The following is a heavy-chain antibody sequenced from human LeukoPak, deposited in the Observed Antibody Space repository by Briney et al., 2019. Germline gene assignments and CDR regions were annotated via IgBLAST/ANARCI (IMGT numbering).Heavy chain of an antibody. D-gene: IGHD3-16*02. CDR2: ISAYNGHT. CDR3: ARGEAEHDYVWGSYRYIY. J-gene: IGHJ4*02. Sequence: GASVKVSCKASGYTFTSYGISWVRQAPGQGLEWMGWISAYNGHTNYAQKLQGRVTMTTDTSTSTAYMELRSLRSDDTAVYYCARGEAEHDYVWGSYRYIYWGQGTLVTVSS. V-gene: IGHV1-18*01. CDR1: GYTFTSYG.